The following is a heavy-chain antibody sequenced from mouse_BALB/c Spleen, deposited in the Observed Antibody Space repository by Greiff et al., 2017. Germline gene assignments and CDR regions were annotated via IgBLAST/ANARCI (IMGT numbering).Heavy chain of an antibody. V-gene: IGHV5-17*02. CDR3: ARGYGKGRAAMDS. J-gene: IGHJ4*01. CDR1: GFTFSSFG. CDR2: ISSGSSTI. Sequence: EVQLVESGGGLVQPGGSRKLSCAASGFTFSSFGMHWVRQAPEKGLEWVAYISSGSSTIYYSDTVKGRFTISRDNAKNTLYLEMSSLRSEDTAMYYCARGYGKGRAAMDSWGRGTSVTVTS. D-gene: IGHD2-10*02.